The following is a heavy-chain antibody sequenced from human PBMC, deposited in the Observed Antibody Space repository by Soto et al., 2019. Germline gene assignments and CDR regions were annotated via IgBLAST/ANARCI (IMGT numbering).Heavy chain of an antibody. Sequence: PGGSLRLSCAASGFTFSSYAMSWVRQAPGKGLEWVSAISGSGGSTYYADSVKGRFTISRDNSKNTLYLQMNSLRAEDTAVYYCAGNVRGVEYYYYYYYMDVWGKGTTVTVSS. CDR2: ISGSGGST. CDR3: AGNVRGVEYYYYYYYMDV. CDR1: GFTFSSYA. V-gene: IGHV3-23*01. J-gene: IGHJ6*03. D-gene: IGHD3-10*02.